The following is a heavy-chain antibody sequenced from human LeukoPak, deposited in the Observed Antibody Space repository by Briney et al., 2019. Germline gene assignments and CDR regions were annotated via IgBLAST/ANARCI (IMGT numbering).Heavy chain of an antibody. CDR3: TQHLAVTRY. V-gene: IGHV3-23*01. CDR1: GFTLSSYG. CDR2: ISGGGVRT. J-gene: IGHJ4*02. D-gene: IGHD4-17*01. Sequence: PGGSLRLSCAASGFTLSSYGMSWVRQAPGKGLEWASGISGGGVRTYYADSVKGRFTISRDDSKNTLYLQMNSLRAEDTAVYYCTQHLAVTRYWGQGTLVTVSS.